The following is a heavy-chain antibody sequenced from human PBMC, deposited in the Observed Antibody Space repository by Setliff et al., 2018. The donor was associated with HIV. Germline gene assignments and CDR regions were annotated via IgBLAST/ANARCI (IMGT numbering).Heavy chain of an antibody. Sequence: NPSETLSLTCTVSGGSISSYYWSWIRQPPGKGLEWIGYIYYSGSTNYSPSLKSRVTISVDTSKNQFSLKLSSVTAADTAVYYCARANFWSGYYGYWGQGTLVTVSS. V-gene: IGHV4-59*12. CDR1: GGSISSYY. CDR3: ARANFWSGYYGY. CDR2: IYYSGST. J-gene: IGHJ4*02. D-gene: IGHD3-3*01.